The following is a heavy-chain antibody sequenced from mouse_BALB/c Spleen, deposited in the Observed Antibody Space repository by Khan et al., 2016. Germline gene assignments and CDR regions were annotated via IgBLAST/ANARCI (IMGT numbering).Heavy chain of an antibody. Sequence: QVQLQQSGAELAKPGASVKMSCKASGYTFTDYWMHWVQQRPGKGLEWIGYINPTTGYTEYNQKIKNKTTLTADKSSSTAYMQLSSLTSEDSAVYYCARWSNYYGSSDGWFAYWGQGTLVTVSA. V-gene: IGHV1-7*01. CDR1: GYTFTDYW. CDR2: INPTTGYT. CDR3: ARWSNYYGSSDGWFAY. D-gene: IGHD1-1*01. J-gene: IGHJ3*01.